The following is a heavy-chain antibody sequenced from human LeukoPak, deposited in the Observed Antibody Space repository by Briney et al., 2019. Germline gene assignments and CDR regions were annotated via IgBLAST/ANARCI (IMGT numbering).Heavy chain of an antibody. V-gene: IGHV3-23*01. D-gene: IGHD2-2*02. CDR1: GFTFSSYA. Sequence: GGSLRLSCAASGFTFSSYAMSWVRQAPRKGLEWVSTISGGGSSTYYADSVKGRFTISRDNSKNTLYLQMNSLRAEDTAIYYCAKAILPATILSFNDYWGQGTLVTVSS. CDR3: AKAILPATILSFNDY. CDR2: ISGGGSST. J-gene: IGHJ4*02.